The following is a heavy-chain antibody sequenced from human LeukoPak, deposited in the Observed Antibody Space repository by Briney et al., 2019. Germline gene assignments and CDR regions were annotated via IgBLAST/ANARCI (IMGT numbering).Heavy chain of an antibody. V-gene: IGHV4-30-2*01. D-gene: IGHD2-15*01. CDR3: AGELGYCSGGSCFNWFDP. J-gene: IGHJ5*02. Sequence: SQTLSLTCAVSGGSTSSGGYSWSWIRQPPGKGLEWIGYIYHSGSTYYNPSLKSRVTISVDRSKNQFSLKLSSVTAADTAVYYCAGELGYCSGGSCFNWFDPWGQGTLVTVSS. CDR1: GGSTSSGGYS. CDR2: IYHSGST.